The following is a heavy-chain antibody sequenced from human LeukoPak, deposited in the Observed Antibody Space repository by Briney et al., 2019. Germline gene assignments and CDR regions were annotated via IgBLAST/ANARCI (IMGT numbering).Heavy chain of an antibody. J-gene: IGHJ4*02. D-gene: IGHD3-9*01. CDR1: GFTFRDYW. CDR3: ARDPTRYLRYGYFDY. Sequence: GGSLRLSCTASGFTFRDYWMHWIRQTPREGLVWVSRINGDETSRAYADSVEGRFTISRDNAKNTLYLQMSSLRAEDTAVYYCARDPTRYLRYGYFDYWGQGTVVTVSS. CDR2: INGDETSR. V-gene: IGHV3-74*01.